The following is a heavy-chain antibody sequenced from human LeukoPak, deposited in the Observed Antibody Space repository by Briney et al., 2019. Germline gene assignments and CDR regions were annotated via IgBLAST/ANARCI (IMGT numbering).Heavy chain of an antibody. Sequence: GRSLRLSCAASGFTFSSYGMHWVRQAPGKGLEWVAVIWYDGSNKYYADSVKGRFTISRDNSKNTLYLQMNSLRAEDTAVYYCMGSPDAFDIWGQGTMVTVSS. D-gene: IGHD3-10*01. CDR3: MGSPDAFDI. CDR2: IWYDGSNK. J-gene: IGHJ3*02. V-gene: IGHV3-33*01. CDR1: GFTFSSYG.